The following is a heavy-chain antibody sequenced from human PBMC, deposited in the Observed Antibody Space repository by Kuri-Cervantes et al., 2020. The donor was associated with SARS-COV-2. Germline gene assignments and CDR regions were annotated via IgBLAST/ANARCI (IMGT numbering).Heavy chain of an antibody. Sequence: GGSLTLSCAASGFTFSRYAMHWVRQAPGKGLEWVSSISSSSSYIYYANSVKGRFTISRDNAKNSLYLQMNSLRAEDTAVYYCASPSSGYSGGFDYWGQGTLVTVSS. CDR1: GFTFSRYA. V-gene: IGHV3-21*01. CDR3: ASPSSGYSGGFDY. CDR2: ISSSSSYI. J-gene: IGHJ4*02. D-gene: IGHD3-22*01.